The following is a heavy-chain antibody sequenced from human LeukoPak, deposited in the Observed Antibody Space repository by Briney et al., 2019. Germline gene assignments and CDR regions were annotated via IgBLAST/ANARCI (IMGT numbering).Heavy chain of an antibody. Sequence: SQTLSLTCTVSGGSISSGSYYWSWIRQPAGKGLEWIGRIYTSGSTNYNPSLKSRVTISVDTSKNQFSLKLSSVTAADTAVYYCVLGYCSGTNCYRGDWFDPWGQGALVTVSS. V-gene: IGHV4-61*02. CDR1: GGSISSGSYY. CDR3: VLGYCSGTNCYRGDWFDP. J-gene: IGHJ5*02. CDR2: IYTSGST. D-gene: IGHD2-2*01.